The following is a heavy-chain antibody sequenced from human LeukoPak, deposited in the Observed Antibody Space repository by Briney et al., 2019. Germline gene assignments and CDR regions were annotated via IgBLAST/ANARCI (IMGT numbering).Heavy chain of an antibody. Sequence: SQTLSLTCAVSGGSISSGGYSWSWIRQPPGKGLEWIGYIYHGGSTHYNPSLKSRVTISVDRPKNQFSLKLRSVTAEDTAVYYCAREYYDILTGSTWFDPWGQGTLVTVSS. CDR2: IYHGGST. CDR1: GGSISSGGYS. V-gene: IGHV4-30-2*01. J-gene: IGHJ5*02. D-gene: IGHD3-9*01. CDR3: AREYYDILTGSTWFDP.